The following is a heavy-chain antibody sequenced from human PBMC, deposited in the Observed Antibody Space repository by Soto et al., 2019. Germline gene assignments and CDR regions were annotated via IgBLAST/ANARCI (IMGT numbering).Heavy chain of an antibody. CDR3: ARGGRWFGELLLPY. J-gene: IGHJ4*02. CDR1: GGSISSYY. Sequence: SETLSLTCTVSGGSISSYYWSWIRQPPGKGLEWIGYIYYSGSTNYNPSLKSRVTISVDTSKNQFSLKLSSVTAADTAVYYCARGGRWFGELLLPYWGQGTLVPVSS. CDR2: IYYSGST. D-gene: IGHD3-10*01. V-gene: IGHV4-59*08.